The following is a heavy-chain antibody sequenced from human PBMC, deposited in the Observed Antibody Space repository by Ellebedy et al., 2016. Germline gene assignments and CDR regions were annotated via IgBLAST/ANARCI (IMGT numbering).Heavy chain of an antibody. CDR2: IIPISGIA. CDR1: GGTFSSFV. Sequence: SVKVSCXASGGTFSSFVVSWVRQAPGQGPEWMGGIIPISGIANYAQKFQGRVSITADESTSTVYMELSSLRSEDTAVYYCARYSLGDPDYWGQGTLVTVSS. J-gene: IGHJ4*02. D-gene: IGHD4-17*01. CDR3: ARYSLGDPDY. V-gene: IGHV1-69*13.